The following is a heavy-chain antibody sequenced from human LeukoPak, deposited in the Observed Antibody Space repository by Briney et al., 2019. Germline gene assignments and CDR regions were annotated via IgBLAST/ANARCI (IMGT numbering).Heavy chain of an antibody. CDR1: GXTFSDYW. CDR3: ARAENAAYSWFDP. D-gene: IGHD2-15*01. Sequence: QAGGSLRLSCAASGXTFSDYWMHWVRQAPGKGLVWVSRINGDGSTTSYADSVKGRFTISRDNAKNTLYLQMNSLRAEDTAVYYCARAENAAYSWFDPWGQGTLVTVSS. J-gene: IGHJ5*02. CDR2: INGDGSTT. V-gene: IGHV3-74*01.